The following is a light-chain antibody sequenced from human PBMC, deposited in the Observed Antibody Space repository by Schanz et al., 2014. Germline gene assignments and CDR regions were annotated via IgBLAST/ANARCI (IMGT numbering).Light chain of an antibody. J-gene: IGLJ1*01. CDR2: DVT. Sequence: QSALTQPASVSASPGQSITISCTGTSSDVGGYNYVSWYQQHPGKAPKLMIYDVTNRPSGVSYRFSGSKSGNTASLTISGLQAEDDADYYCCSYAGSPYVFGTGTKLTVL. CDR3: CSYAGSPYV. CDR1: SSDVGGYNY. V-gene: IGLV2-14*03.